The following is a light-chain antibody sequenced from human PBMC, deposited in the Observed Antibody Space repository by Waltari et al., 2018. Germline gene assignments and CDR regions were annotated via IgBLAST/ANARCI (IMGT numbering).Light chain of an antibody. CDR1: SSVLKHYNTY. CDR2: RVS. Sequence: SSVLKHYNTYVNGSQQGPDKSPRRLFYRVSNRDAGVPDRCSGSGSGTDVTLKISRVEAGEVWVYYCMQGTHWPWTFGQGTKVEIK. V-gene: IGKV2-30*02. J-gene: IGKJ1*01. CDR3: MQGTHWPWT.